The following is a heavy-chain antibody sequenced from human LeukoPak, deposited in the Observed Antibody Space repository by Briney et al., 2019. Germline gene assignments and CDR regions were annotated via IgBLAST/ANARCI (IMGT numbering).Heavy chain of an antibody. D-gene: IGHD2-2*01. Sequence: ASVKVSCKVSGYTLTELSMHWVRQAPGKGLEWMGGFDPEDGETIYAQKFQGRVTMTEDTSTDTAYMELSSLRSEDTAVYYCATFLYCSSTSCYFFDYWGQGTLVTVSS. J-gene: IGHJ4*02. V-gene: IGHV1-24*01. CDR3: ATFLYCSSTSCYFFDY. CDR2: FDPEDGET. CDR1: GYTLTELS.